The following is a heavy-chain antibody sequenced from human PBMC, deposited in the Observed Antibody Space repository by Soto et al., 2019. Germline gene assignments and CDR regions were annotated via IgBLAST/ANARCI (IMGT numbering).Heavy chain of an antibody. CDR2: IIPIFGTA. Sequence: QVQLVQSGAEVKKPGSSVKVSCKASGGTFSSYAISWVRQAPGQGLEWMGGIIPIFGTANYAQKFQGRVTITADESPSTAYIELSSLKSEDTAVYYCACWNDGPFDDGDGDYWGQGTLVTVSS. CDR1: GGTFSSYA. D-gene: IGHD1-1*01. CDR3: ACWNDGPFDDGDGDY. V-gene: IGHV1-69*01. J-gene: IGHJ4*02.